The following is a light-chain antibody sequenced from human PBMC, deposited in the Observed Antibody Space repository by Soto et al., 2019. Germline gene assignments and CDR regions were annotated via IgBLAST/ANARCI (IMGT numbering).Light chain of an antibody. CDR1: SSDVGGYNY. Sequence: QSVVTQPASVSGSPGQSITISCTGTSSDVGGYNYVSWYQQHPGKAPKLMIYDVSNRPSGVSNRFSGSKSGNTASLTISGLQAEDEADYYCSSYTSSSSLYVFGTGTKVTDL. CDR3: SSYTSSSSLYV. J-gene: IGLJ1*01. V-gene: IGLV2-14*01. CDR2: DVS.